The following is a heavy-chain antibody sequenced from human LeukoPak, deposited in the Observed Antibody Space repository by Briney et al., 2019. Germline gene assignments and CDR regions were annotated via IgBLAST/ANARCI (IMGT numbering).Heavy chain of an antibody. V-gene: IGHV3-23*01. D-gene: IGHD6-13*01. CDR2: ISGSGGST. CDR3: AKNWVASSWFNWFDP. CDR1: GFTFSSYA. Sequence: PGGSLRLSCAASGFTFSSYAMSWVRQAPGKGLEWVSAISGSGGSTYYADSVKGRFTISRDNAKNTLYLQMNSPRAEDTAVYYCAKNWVASSWFNWFDPWGQGTLVTVSS. J-gene: IGHJ5*02.